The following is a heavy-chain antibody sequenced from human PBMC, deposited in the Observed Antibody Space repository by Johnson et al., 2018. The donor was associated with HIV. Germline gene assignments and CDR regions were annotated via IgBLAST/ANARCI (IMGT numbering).Heavy chain of an antibody. D-gene: IGHD1-26*01. Sequence: VQLVESGGGVVRPGGSLRLSCAASGFTFDDYGMSWVRQAPGKGLEWVSGFTWDGDRTAYADSVKCRFTISRDNAKKSLYVQMNSLRAEDTAVYYCAKSTWELRHLDAFDIWGQGTMVTVSS. V-gene: IGHV3-20*04. CDR2: FTWDGDRT. CDR3: AKSTWELRHLDAFDI. J-gene: IGHJ3*02. CDR1: GFTFDDYG.